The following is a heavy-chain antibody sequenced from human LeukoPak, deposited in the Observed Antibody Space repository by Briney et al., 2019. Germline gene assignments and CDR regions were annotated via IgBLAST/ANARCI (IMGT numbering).Heavy chain of an antibody. V-gene: IGHV4-59*12. Sequence: SETLSLTCTVSGGSISSYYWSWIRQPPGKGLEWIGYIYYSGSTNYNPSLKSRVTMSVDTSKDQFSLKLSSVTAADTAVYYCASGLHDYGDYGSAFDIWGQGTMVTVSS. CDR2: IYYSGST. D-gene: IGHD4-17*01. CDR1: GGSISSYY. J-gene: IGHJ3*02. CDR3: ASGLHDYGDYGSAFDI.